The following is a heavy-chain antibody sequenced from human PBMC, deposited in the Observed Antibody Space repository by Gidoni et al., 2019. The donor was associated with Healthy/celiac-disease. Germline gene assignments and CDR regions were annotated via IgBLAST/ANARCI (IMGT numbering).Heavy chain of an antibody. CDR3: AKGAIVVVPAAIRDYFDY. J-gene: IGHJ4*02. Sequence: EVQLVESGGGWVQPGRSLILSFAASGFTFADYAMHWVRQAPGKGLEWVSGISWNSGSIGYADSVKGRFTISRDNAKNSLYLQMNSLRAEDTALYYCAKGAIVVVPAAIRDYFDYWGQGTLVTVSS. D-gene: IGHD2-2*02. CDR1: GFTFADYA. CDR2: ISWNSGSI. V-gene: IGHV3-9*01.